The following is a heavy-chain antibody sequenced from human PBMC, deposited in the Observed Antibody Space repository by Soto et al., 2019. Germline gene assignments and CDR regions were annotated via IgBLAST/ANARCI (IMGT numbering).Heavy chain of an antibody. CDR3: ARDRLAVGYYYDSSGYYYGGQLDY. V-gene: IGHV4-59*01. CDR2: IYYSGGT. D-gene: IGHD3-22*01. Sequence: SSETLSLTCTVSGGSISTFYWSWIRQPPGKGLEWIGYIYYSGGTNYNPSLKSRVTISVDTSKNQFSLRLSSLRSEDTAVYYCARDRLAVGYYYDSSGYYYGGQLDYWGQGTLVTVSS. CDR1: GGSISTFY. J-gene: IGHJ4*02.